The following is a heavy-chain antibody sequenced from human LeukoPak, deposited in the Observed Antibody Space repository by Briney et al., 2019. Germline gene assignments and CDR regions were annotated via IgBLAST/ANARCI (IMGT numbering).Heavy chain of an antibody. Sequence: RALRLSCAASGFTFISNGMHWVRQAPGKGLEGVAVILYDGSNKYYADSVKGRFTISRDNSKNTLYLQMNSLRAEDTAVYYCAKGSITMIVVAPLDYWGQGTLVTVSS. CDR2: ILYDGSNK. CDR1: GFTFISNG. V-gene: IGHV3-30*18. J-gene: IGHJ4*02. CDR3: AKGSITMIVVAPLDY. D-gene: IGHD3-22*01.